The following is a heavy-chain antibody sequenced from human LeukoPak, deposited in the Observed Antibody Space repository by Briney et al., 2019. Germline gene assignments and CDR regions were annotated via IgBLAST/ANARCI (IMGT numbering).Heavy chain of an antibody. D-gene: IGHD1-1*01. Sequence: GRSLRLSCAASGFTFSSYAMHWVRQAPAKGLEWVAVMSYDGTNQYYAHSVKGRFSISRDNSKNTLFLQMNSLRAEDTAVYYCARDRGLPGTTTFDPWGQGTLVTGSS. V-gene: IGHV3-30-3*01. CDR1: GFTFSSYA. CDR2: MSYDGTNQ. J-gene: IGHJ5*02. CDR3: ARDRGLPGTTTFDP.